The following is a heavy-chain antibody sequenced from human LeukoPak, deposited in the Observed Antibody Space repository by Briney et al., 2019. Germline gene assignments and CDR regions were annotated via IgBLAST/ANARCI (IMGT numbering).Heavy chain of an antibody. CDR3: ARLPGIAAV. CDR2: IYYSGST. J-gene: IGHJ4*02. D-gene: IGHD6-13*01. V-gene: IGHV4-59*08. Sequence: SETLSLTCTVSGGSTSRYYWSWIRQPPGKRLEWLGYIYYSGSTTYNPSHKSRLTTSVDTSKNQISLKLISLTAADTAVYYCARLPGIAAVWGQGTLVTVSS. CDR1: GGSTSRYY.